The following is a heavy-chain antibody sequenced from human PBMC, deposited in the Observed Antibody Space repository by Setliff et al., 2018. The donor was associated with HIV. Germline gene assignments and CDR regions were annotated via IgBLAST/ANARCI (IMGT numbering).Heavy chain of an antibody. CDR2: IRSKANSYAT. Sequence: GGSLRLSCAGSGFTFTDYYMSWIRQAPGKGLEWVGRIRSKANSYATTYAASVKGRFTISRDDSKTIAYLQMNSLTTEDTAVYFCTRDRRGSNSWSGYKGGFDYWGQGTLVTVSS. D-gene: IGHD3-3*01. CDR3: TRDRRGSNSWSGYKGGFDY. CDR1: GFTFTDYY. J-gene: IGHJ4*02. V-gene: IGHV3-73*01.